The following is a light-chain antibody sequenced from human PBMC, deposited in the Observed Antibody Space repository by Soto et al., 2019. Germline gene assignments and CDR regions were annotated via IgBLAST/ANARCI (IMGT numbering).Light chain of an antibody. J-gene: IGKJ4*01. CDR2: DAS. Sequence: EIVLTQSPATLSLSPGERATLSCRASHSVSSNLAWYPQKPGKAPRLLIYDASNRSTGIPARFSGSGSGTDFTLTISGLEPEDFAVSYFEQRSNWPPLSFGGGTKVAIK. CDR1: HSVSSN. V-gene: IGKV3-11*01. CDR3: EQRSNWPPLS.